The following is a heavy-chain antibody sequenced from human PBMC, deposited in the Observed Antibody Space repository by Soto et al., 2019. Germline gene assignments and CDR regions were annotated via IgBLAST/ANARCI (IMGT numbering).Heavy chain of an antibody. J-gene: IGHJ5*02. CDR1: GFTFSNAW. D-gene: IGHD3-16*01. V-gene: IGHV3-15*01. CDR2: IKSKTDGGTT. Sequence: EVQLVESGGGLVKPGGSLRLSCAASGFTFSNAWMSWVRQAPWKGLEWVGRIKSKTDGGTTDYAAPVKGRFTISRDDSKNTLYLQMNSLKTEDTAVYYCTTELAYDYFWGSRNPWGQGTLVTVSS. CDR3: TTELAYDYFWGSRNP.